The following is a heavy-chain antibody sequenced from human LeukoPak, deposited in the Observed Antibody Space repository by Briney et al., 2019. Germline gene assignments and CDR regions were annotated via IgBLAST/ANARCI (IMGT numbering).Heavy chain of an antibody. CDR3: ARDFGTTGWHTFDY. Sequence: SQTLSLTCVVSGDSVSSKNGAWNWIRQSPSRGLEWLGRTYYRSKWYNDYAEAMEGRMTISQDTSKNQYSLHLNSVTPDDTAVYYCARDFGTTGWHTFDYWGQGTLVTVSS. D-gene: IGHD6-19*01. CDR2: TYYRSKWYN. J-gene: IGHJ4*02. CDR1: GDSVSSKNGA. V-gene: IGHV6-1*01.